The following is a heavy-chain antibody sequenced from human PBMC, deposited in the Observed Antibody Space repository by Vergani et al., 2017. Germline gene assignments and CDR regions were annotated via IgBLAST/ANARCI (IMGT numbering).Heavy chain of an antibody. CDR1: GFTFSSYW. Sequence: EVQLVESGGGLVQPGESLRLSCAASGFTFSSYWMSWVRQAPGKGLEWVANIKQDGSEKYYVDSVKGRFTISRDNAKNSLYLQMNSLRAEDTAVYYCARAGYDDSETHHGWFDPWGQGTLVTVSS. V-gene: IGHV3-7*03. CDR2: IKQDGSEK. CDR3: ARAGYDDSETHHGWFDP. D-gene: IGHD3-10*01. J-gene: IGHJ5*02.